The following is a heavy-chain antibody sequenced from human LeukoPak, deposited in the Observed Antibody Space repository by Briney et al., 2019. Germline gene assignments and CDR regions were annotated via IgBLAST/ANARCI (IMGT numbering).Heavy chain of an antibody. V-gene: IGHV3-53*01. J-gene: IGHJ4*02. D-gene: IGHD6-19*01. CDR3: TKLKGWYGEGFFDY. Sequence: GGSLRLSCAASGFTVSSNYMSWVRQPAGKGLEWVSVLYSGGATFYADSVKGRFTISRDTSKNTLYLQMNDLRAGDTAVYYCTKLKGWYGEGFFDYWGQGTLVTASS. CDR1: GFTVSSNY. CDR2: LYSGGAT.